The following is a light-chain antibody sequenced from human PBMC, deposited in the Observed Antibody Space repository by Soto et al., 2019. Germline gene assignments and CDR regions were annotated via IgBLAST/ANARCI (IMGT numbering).Light chain of an antibody. V-gene: IGKV3-20*01. CDR1: QSVSSSY. CDR2: GAS. J-gene: IGKJ1*01. Sequence: EMVLTQSPGTLSLSPGERATLSCRASQSVSSSYLASYQQKPGQAPRLLIYGASSRATGIPDRFSGSGSVTDFTLTISRLEPEDIAVYYCQQYGSSPPWTYGQGTKVDIK. CDR3: QQYGSSPPWT.